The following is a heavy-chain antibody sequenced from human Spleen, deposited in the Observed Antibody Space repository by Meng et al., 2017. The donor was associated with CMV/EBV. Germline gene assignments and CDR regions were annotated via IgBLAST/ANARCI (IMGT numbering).Heavy chain of an antibody. Sequence: GESLKISCAASGFTFSSYAMSWVRQAPGKGLEWVSAISGSGGSTYYADSVKGRFTISRDNSKNTLYLQMNSLRAEDTAVYYCAREGGYTSLYYYNGMDVWGQGTTVTVSS. CDR2: ISGSGGST. CDR3: AREGGYTSLYYYNGMDV. V-gene: IGHV3-23*01. CDR1: GFTFSSYA. J-gene: IGHJ6*02. D-gene: IGHD5-18*01.